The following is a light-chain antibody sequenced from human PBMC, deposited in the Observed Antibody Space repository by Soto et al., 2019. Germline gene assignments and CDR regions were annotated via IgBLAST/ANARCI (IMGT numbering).Light chain of an antibody. CDR3: QHYDGYSALT. J-gene: IGKJ4*01. CDR2: GAS. V-gene: IGKV1-5*03. Sequence: DIKMTQSPSTLSASVGDRVIITCRASQSISSWLAWYQQKPGKAPKLLIYGASSLDSGVPSRFSGSRSGTEFTLAISSLQPDDFATDYCQHYDGYSALTFGGGTKVEIK. CDR1: QSISSW.